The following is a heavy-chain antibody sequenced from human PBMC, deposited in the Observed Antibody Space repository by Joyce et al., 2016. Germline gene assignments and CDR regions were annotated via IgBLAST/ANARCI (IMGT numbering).Heavy chain of an antibody. D-gene: IGHD2-2*01. J-gene: IGHJ6*02. CDR2: MSFDGSSC. CDR1: GFTFSSYG. CDR3: AKERVVPAALDGMDV. Sequence: QVQLVESGGGVVQPGRSLRLSCAASGFTFSSYGMHCVRQAPGNGLGWVSVMSFDGSSCYDGDSVKGRFTISRDNSKNTLYLQMNSLRAEDTAIYFCAKERVVPAALDGMDVWGQGTTVTVSS. V-gene: IGHV3-30*18.